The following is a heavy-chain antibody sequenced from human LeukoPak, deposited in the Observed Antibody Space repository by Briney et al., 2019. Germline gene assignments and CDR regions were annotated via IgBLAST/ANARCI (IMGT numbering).Heavy chain of an antibody. Sequence: EASVTVSCKPSGYTFTDYYIHWVRQAPGPGLEWMGWINPDSGDTNYAQTFQGRVTLTRDTSISTAYMELSSLRSDDTAIYYCARGSIKTTVAPQGLGVWGQGTTVTFSS. V-gene: IGHV1-2*02. CDR2: INPDSGDT. J-gene: IGHJ6*02. D-gene: IGHD1-1*01. CDR3: ARGSIKTTVAPQGLGV. CDR1: GYTFTDYY.